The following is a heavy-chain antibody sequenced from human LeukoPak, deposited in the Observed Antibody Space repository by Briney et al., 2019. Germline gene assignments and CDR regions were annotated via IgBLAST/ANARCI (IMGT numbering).Heavy chain of an antibody. D-gene: IGHD3-10*01. CDR1: GITFSGYS. V-gene: IGHV3-48*04. CDR3: AMVRGVIFDY. Sequence: GGSLRLSCAASGITFSGYSMNWVRQAPGKGLEWVSYISSNSSTIYYADSVKGRFTISRDDAKNSLYLQMNSLRVEDTAVYYCAMVRGVIFDYWGQGTLVTVSS. J-gene: IGHJ4*02. CDR2: ISSNSSTI.